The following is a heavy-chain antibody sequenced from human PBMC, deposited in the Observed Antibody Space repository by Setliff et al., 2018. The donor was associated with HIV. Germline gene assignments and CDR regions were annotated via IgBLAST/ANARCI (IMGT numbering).Heavy chain of an antibody. V-gene: IGHV3-33*08. CDR2: IWYDGSNK. Sequence: GGSLRLSCAASGFTFSSYGMHWVRQAPGKGLEWVAVIWYDGSNKYYADSVKGRFTISRDNSKNTLYLQMNSLRAEDTAVYYCARGHSSSAYDAYDIWGQGTMVTVSS. J-gene: IGHJ3*02. D-gene: IGHD6-6*01. CDR1: GFTFSSYG. CDR3: ARGHSSSAYDAYDI.